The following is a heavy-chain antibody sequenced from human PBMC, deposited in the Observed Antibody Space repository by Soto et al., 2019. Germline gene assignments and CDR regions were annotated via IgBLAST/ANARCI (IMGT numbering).Heavy chain of an antibody. CDR2: ISYDGRDK. V-gene: IGHV3-30*03. Sequence: QVQLVESGGGVVQPGRSLRLSCAASGITFSDYPMHWVRQAPGMGLEWVAVISYDGRDKSYADSVKGRFTISRDNSKNTLYLQMNSLRPDDTAVFYCALGYCGGRHWCYLDYWGQGTLVTVSP. J-gene: IGHJ4*02. CDR1: GITFSDYP. CDR3: ALGYCGGRHWCYLDY. D-gene: IGHD2-21*01.